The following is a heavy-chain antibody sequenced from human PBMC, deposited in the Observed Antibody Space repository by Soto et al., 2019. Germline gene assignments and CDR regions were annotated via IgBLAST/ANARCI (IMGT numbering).Heavy chain of an antibody. CDR1: GYTFTSYG. J-gene: IGHJ4*02. CDR2: ISAYNGNT. CDR3: ARDWSTSGVGFVDY. V-gene: IGHV1-18*01. Sequence: ASVKVSCKASGYTFTSYGISWVRQAPGQGLEWMGWISAYNGNTNYAQKLQGRVTMTTDTSTSTAYMELRSLRSDDTAVYYCARDWSTSGVGFVDYWGQGTLVTVSS. D-gene: IGHD3-3*01.